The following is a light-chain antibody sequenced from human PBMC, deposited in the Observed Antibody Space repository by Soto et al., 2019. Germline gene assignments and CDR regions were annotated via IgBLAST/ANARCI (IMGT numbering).Light chain of an antibody. CDR3: CSYAGATTFYV. CDR1: SSDVGGYDL. CDR2: DVT. J-gene: IGLJ1*01. Sequence: QSALTQPASVSGSPGQSITISCTGTSSDVGGYDLVSWYQHHPGKVPKLIIYDVTQWPSGASTRFSGSKSGNTASLTIFGLQADDEADYYCCSYAGATTFYVFGTGTKLTVL. V-gene: IGLV2-23*02.